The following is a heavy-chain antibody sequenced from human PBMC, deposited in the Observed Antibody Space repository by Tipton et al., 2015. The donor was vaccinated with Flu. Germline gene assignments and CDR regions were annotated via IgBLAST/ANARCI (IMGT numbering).Heavy chain of an antibody. CDR3: ASEFGRSGA. V-gene: IGHV3-74*01. CDR1: GFSFSNYF. CDR2: IKSDGSTT. D-gene: IGHD3-16*01. Sequence: SLRLSCAASGFSFSNYFMHWVRQGPGKGLVWVSGIKSDGSTTNYADSVKGRFTISRDNAKNTLYLQMNSLRAEDTAVYYYASEFGRSGAWGQGTLVTVSS. J-gene: IGHJ5*02.